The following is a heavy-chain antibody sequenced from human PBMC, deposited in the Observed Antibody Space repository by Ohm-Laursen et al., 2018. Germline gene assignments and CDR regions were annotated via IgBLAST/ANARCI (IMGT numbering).Heavy chain of an antibody. D-gene: IGHD3-22*01. Sequence: GTLSLTCTVSGASLNSYYWIWIRQPPGKGLECIGSIYYTGSANYRPSLKSRVTISVDTSKNQFSLKLTSVTAADTAVYYCARQDPSGYADSWGQGILVTVSS. V-gene: IGHV4-59*08. CDR3: ARQDPSGYADS. CDR1: GASLNSYY. CDR2: IYYTGSA. J-gene: IGHJ5*01.